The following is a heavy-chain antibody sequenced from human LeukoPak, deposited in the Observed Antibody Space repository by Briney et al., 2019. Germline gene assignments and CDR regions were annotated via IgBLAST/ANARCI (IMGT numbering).Heavy chain of an antibody. CDR1: GGSTSGSY. Sequence: SETLSLTCSVSGGSTSGSYWSWVRQPPGKGLEWIGYIYYSGSTNYNPSLKSRVTISVDTSKNQFSLKLSSVTAADTAVYYCARGYCSGGSCCPDYWGQGTLVTVSS. CDR3: ARGYCSGGSCCPDY. J-gene: IGHJ4*02. V-gene: IGHV4-59*08. CDR2: IYYSGST. D-gene: IGHD2-15*01.